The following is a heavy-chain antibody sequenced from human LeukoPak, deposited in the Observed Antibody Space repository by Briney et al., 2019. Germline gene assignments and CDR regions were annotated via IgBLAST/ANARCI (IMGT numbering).Heavy chain of an antibody. D-gene: IGHD5-24*01. CDR3: ARDYSQLDL. V-gene: IGHV4-59*11. J-gene: IGHJ4*02. CDR1: GGSISSHY. Sequence: SETLSLTCTVSGGSISSHYWTWIRQSPVKGLEWIGDISNSGSTSYNPSLKSRVTMSIDTSKNKFSLKLNSVTAADTAVYYCARDYSQLDLWGQGAPVTVSS. CDR2: ISNSGST.